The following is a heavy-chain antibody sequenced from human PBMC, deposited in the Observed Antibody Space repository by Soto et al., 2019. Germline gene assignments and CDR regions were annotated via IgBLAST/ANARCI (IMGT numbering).Heavy chain of an antibody. CDR1: GVTSSSYG. CDR2: IWYDGSNK. V-gene: IGHV3-33*01. D-gene: IGHD1-1*01. J-gene: IGHJ6*02. CDR3: TRDWVQIERLNYYYGMDV. Sequence: QVQLVESGGGVVQPGRSLRLSCAASGVTSSSYGMHWVRQAPGKGLEWAAVIWYDGSNKYYADSVEGRFTICRDNSKNTQNLHMNRLRAEDTAVYYCTRDWVQIERLNYYYGMDVWGQGTTVTVSS.